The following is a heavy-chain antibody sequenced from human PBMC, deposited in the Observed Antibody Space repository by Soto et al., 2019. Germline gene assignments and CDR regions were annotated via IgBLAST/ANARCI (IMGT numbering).Heavy chain of an antibody. J-gene: IGHJ4*02. Sequence: GGSLRLSCAASGLTFSSYAMSWVRQAPGKGLEWVSAISGSGGSTYYADSVKGRFTISRDNSKNTLYPQMNSLRAEDTAVYYCAKERLRELTLFDYWGQGTLVTVSS. CDR2: ISGSGGST. CDR3: AKERLRELTLFDY. CDR1: GLTFSSYA. D-gene: IGHD3-16*02. V-gene: IGHV3-23*01.